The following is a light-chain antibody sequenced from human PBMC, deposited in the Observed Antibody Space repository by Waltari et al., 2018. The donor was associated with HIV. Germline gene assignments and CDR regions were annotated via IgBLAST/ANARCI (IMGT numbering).Light chain of an antibody. CDR1: FPNVGAGYA. V-gene: IGLV1-40*01. CDR3: QSYDSSLSGVV. J-gene: IGLJ2*01. CDR2: AYV. Sequence: QSALTQPPSLSGAPGLSVTISCTRNFPNVGAGYAVHWYQLPPGPAPRLLIHAYVNRPSGVPDRFFGSKSGSSASLGISRLQAEDEADYYCQSYDSSLSGVVFGGGTRLTVL.